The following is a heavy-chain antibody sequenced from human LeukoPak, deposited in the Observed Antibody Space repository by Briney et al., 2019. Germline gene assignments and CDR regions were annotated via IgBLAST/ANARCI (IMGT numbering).Heavy chain of an antibody. D-gene: IGHD3-22*01. CDR3: ARGYYDSSGYCIDY. Sequence: ASVKVSFKASGYTFTSYAMHWVRQAPGQRLEWMGWINAGNGNTKYSQEFQGRVTITMDTSASTAYMELSSLRSEDMAVYYCARGYYDSSGYCIDYWGQGTLVTVSS. CDR1: GYTFTSYA. V-gene: IGHV1-3*03. J-gene: IGHJ4*02. CDR2: INAGNGNT.